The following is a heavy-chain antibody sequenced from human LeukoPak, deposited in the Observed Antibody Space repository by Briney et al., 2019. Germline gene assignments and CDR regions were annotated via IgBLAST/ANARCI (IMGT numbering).Heavy chain of an antibody. V-gene: IGHV3-53*01. J-gene: IGHJ6*03. D-gene: IGHD5-18*01. CDR2: NYRGGRT. CDR3: VSVGARKQLWERNYYSYMGV. Sequence: GGPLTLSCAASELPLGSYYMSWLRQAPGRGLEGVSVNYRGGRTHYAESVKGRFTIPRDNSKNKLYLQMHNLRAEDTAVDYFVSVGARKQLWERNYYSYMGVWGKGTTVTISS. CDR1: ELPLGSYY.